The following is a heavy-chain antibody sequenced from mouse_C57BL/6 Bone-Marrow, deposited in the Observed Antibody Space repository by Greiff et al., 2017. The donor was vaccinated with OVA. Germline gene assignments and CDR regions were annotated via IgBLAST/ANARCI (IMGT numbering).Heavy chain of an antibody. D-gene: IGHD1-1*01. Sequence: VQLQQSGPVLVKPGASVKMSCKASGYTFTDYYMNWVKQSHGKSLEWIGVINPYNGGTSYNQKFKGKATLTVDKSSSTAYMELNSLTSEDSAVYYCARRNIYSSAWFAYWGQGTLVTVSA. CDR1: GYTFTDYY. CDR3: ARRNIYSSAWFAY. J-gene: IGHJ3*01. V-gene: IGHV1-19*01. CDR2: INPYNGGT.